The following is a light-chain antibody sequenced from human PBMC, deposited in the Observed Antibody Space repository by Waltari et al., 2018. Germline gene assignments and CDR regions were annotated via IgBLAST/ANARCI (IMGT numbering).Light chain of an antibody. CDR3: QQYGSSVTYT. CDR2: GAS. Sequence: SRRAGHGRTKNELARYQQKPGQAPRFCFYGASSRAAGIPDRFSGSGSGTDFSLTISRLEPEDFALYYCQQYGSSVTYTFGQGTKLEIE. CDR1: HGRTKNE. J-gene: IGKJ2*01. V-gene: IGKV3-20*01.